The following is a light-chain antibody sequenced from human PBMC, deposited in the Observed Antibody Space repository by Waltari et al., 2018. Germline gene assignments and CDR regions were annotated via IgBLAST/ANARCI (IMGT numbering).Light chain of an antibody. CDR2: GAS. CDR1: QSITKKY. J-gene: IGKJ2*01. V-gene: IGKV3-20*01. CDR3: QQYGSSVMYT. Sequence: VLTQSPGTLSLSPGERATLSCRASQSITKKYLAWYQQKPGQAPRLLIYGASSRDAGSPDRFSGSGSGTDFTLTISRLEPEDFAVYYCQQYGSSVMYTFGQGTKLEIK.